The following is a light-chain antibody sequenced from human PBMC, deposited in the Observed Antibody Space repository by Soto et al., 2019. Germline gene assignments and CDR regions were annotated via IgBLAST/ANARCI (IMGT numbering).Light chain of an antibody. CDR3: QQSDNSPQT. CDR2: GAS. Sequence: IPLTLSPSSLSSSVGSRVTITCLARQSIGTYLNWYQQKPGKAPQLLIYGASTMQSGVPSRFSGSGSGTDFTLTITKLEPEDFATYSCQQSDNSPQTVGQGTKVDIK. V-gene: IGKV1-39*01. CDR1: QSIGTY. J-gene: IGKJ1*01.